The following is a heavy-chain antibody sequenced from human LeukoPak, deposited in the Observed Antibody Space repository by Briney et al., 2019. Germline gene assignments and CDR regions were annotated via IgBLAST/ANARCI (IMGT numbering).Heavy chain of an antibody. D-gene: IGHD2-8*02. CDR3: AKDPGASVSGFHMDV. CDR1: GFTFSGYA. CDR2: ITGTSGIT. J-gene: IGHJ6*03. Sequence: GGSLRLSCAASGFTFSGYAMRWVRQAPGKGLEWVSTITGTSGITYYADSVKGRFTISRDNSKNTLYLQMDTLRAEDTAIYYCAKDPGASVSGFHMDVWGKGATVIVSS. V-gene: IGHV3-23*01.